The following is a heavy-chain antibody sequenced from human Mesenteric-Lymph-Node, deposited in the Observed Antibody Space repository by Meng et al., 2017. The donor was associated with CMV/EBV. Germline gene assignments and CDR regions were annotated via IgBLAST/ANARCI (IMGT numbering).Heavy chain of an antibody. V-gene: IGHV3-30-3*01. CDR1: GFTFSSYA. CDR2: ISYDGSNK. Sequence: GQSLKISCAASGFTFSSYAMHWVRQATGKGLEWVAVISYDGSNKYYADSVKGRFTISRDNSKNTLYLQMNSLRAEDTAVYYCARAAASGYWGQGTLVTVSS. CDR3: ARAAASGY. D-gene: IGHD6-25*01. J-gene: IGHJ4*02.